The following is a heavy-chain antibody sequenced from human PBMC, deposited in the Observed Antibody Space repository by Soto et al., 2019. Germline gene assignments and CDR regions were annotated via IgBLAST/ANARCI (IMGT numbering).Heavy chain of an antibody. CDR2: IIPILGIA. J-gene: IGHJ4*02. Sequence: SVKVSCEACGGRFGSYTRSWVRQAPGQGLEWMGRIIPILGIANYAQKFQGRVTITADKSTSTAYMELSSLRSEDTDVYYCARDLGTAMVNWGQGTLVTVPS. V-gene: IGHV1-69*04. D-gene: IGHD5-18*01. CDR1: GGRFGSYT. CDR3: ARDLGTAMVN.